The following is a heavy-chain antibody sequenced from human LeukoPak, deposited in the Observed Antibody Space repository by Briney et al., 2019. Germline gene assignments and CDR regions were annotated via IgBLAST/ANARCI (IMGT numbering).Heavy chain of an antibody. CDR2: IYHSGST. Sequence: SGTLSLTCAVSGGSISSSNWWSWVRQPPGKGLEWIGEIYHSGSTNYNPSLKSRVTISVDKSKNQFSLKLSSVTAADTAVYYCARAAKFRIAAAGTTPFDYWGQGTLVTVSS. D-gene: IGHD6-13*01. V-gene: IGHV4-4*02. CDR3: ARAAKFRIAAAGTTPFDY. CDR1: GGSISSSNW. J-gene: IGHJ4*02.